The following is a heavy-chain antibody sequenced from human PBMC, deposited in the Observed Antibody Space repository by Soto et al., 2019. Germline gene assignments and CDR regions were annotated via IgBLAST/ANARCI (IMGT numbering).Heavy chain of an antibody. CDR1: GGSISSYY. D-gene: IGHD1-1*01. Sequence: SETLSLTCTVSGGSISSYYWSWIRQPPGKGLEWIGYIYYSGSTNYNPSLKSRVTISVDTSKNQFSLKLSSVTAADTAVYYCARVGRYNWNDQWWFDPWGQGTLVTVSS. CDR3: ARVGRYNWNDQWWFDP. V-gene: IGHV4-59*01. CDR2: IYYSGST. J-gene: IGHJ5*02.